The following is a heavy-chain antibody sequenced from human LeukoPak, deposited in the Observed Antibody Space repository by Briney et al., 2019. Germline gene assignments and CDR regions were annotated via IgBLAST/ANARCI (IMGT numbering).Heavy chain of an antibody. CDR1: GGSITNGGAY. Sequence: SETLSLTCSVSGGSITNGGAYWNWIRQHPGKGLEWIGYIFYSGSNYYNPSLKSRVGISVDTSKNQFSLKVRSVTAADTAVYYCASYGSGSGYAFDIWGQGTMVTVSS. CDR3: ASYGSGSGYAFDI. V-gene: IGHV4-31*03. D-gene: IGHD3-10*01. CDR2: IFYSGSN. J-gene: IGHJ3*02.